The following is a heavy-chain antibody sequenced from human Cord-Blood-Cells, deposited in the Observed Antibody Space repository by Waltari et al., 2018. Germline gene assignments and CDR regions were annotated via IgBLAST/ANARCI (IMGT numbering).Heavy chain of an antibody. D-gene: IGHD3-3*01. J-gene: IGHJ4*02. CDR3: ARLHTNDFWSGYYFDY. V-gene: IGHV4-39*01. Sequence: QLQLQESGPGLVKPSATLSLTCTVSGGPISSSSYSLGWIRQPPGKGMEWVGSIYYSGITYSHPSRKSRVTISVDTSKNQFSLKLSSVTAADTAVYYCARLHTNDFWSGYYFDYWGQGTLVTVSS. CDR1: GGPISSSSYS. CDR2: IYYSGIT.